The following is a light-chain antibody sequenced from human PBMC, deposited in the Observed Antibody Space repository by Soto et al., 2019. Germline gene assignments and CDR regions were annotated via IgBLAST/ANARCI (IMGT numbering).Light chain of an antibody. CDR3: QQYYRYPLT. CDR2: AAS. CDR1: QGISSY. J-gene: IGKJ4*02. V-gene: IGKV1-8*01. Sequence: AIRMTQSPSSLSASTGDRVTITCRASQGISSYLAWYQQKPGKAPKLLIYAASTLQSGVPSRFSGSGSGTDFTLTISGLQSEDGATYYCQQYYRYPLTFGGGTKVEIK.